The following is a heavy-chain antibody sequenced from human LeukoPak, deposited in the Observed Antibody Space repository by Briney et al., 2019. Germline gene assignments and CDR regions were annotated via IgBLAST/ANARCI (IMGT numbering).Heavy chain of an antibody. D-gene: IGHD3-16*02. CDR2: ISSSGSTI. CDR1: GFTFSSYE. Sequence: GGSLRLSCAASGFTFSSYEMNWVRQAPGKGLEWVSYISSSGSTIYYADSVKGRFTISRDNAKNSLYLQMNSLRAEDTAVYYCARGLRLRLGELSLHDYWGQGTLVTVSS. J-gene: IGHJ4*02. CDR3: ARGLRLRLGELSLHDY. V-gene: IGHV3-48*03.